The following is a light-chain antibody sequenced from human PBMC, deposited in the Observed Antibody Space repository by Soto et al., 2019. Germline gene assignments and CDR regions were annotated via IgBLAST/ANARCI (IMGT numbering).Light chain of an antibody. CDR3: QSYDSSLSVV. CDR2: GNS. CDR1: SSNIGAGYD. Sequence: QSVLTQPPSVSGAPGQRVTISCTGSSSNIGAGYDVHWYQQLPGTAPKLLIYGNSNRPSGVPDRFSGSKSGTSASLAITGLQAEDGADYYCQSYDSSLSVVFGGGTKLTDL. V-gene: IGLV1-40*01. J-gene: IGLJ2*01.